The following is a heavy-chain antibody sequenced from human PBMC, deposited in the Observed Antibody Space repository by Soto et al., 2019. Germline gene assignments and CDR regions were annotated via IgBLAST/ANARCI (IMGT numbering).Heavy chain of an antibody. J-gene: IGHJ6*02. V-gene: IGHV4-4*02. CDR3: ARIRIAGAGAYGMDV. CDR1: GGSISSSNW. D-gene: IGHD6-19*01. CDR2: IYHSGST. Sequence: PSETLSLTCAVSGGSISSSNWWSWVRQPPGKGLEWIGEIYHSGSTNYNPSLKSRVTISVDKSKNQFSLKLSSVTAADTAVYYCARIRIAGAGAYGMDVWGQGTTVTVSS.